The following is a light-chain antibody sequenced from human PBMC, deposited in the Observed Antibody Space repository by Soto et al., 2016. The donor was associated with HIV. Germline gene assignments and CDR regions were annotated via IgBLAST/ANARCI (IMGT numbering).Light chain of an antibody. CDR1: NIGSKS. CDR2: DDS. J-gene: IGLJ3*02. V-gene: IGLV3-21*03. Sequence: SYELTQPPSVSVAPGKTARITCGGNNIGSKSVSWYQQKPGQAPVLVVYDDSDRPSGIPDRFSGSNSGNTATLTISRVEAGSEADYYCQVWDKSSGHVVFGGGTKLTVL. CDR3: QVWDKSSGHVV.